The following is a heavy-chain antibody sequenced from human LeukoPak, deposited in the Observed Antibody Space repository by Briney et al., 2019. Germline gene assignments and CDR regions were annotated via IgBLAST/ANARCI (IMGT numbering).Heavy chain of an antibody. CDR3: ARASNGYETPDDY. CDR2: IYYSGST. CDR1: GGSISSYY. J-gene: IGHJ4*02. Sequence: SETLSLTCTVSGGSISSYYWSWIRQPPGKGLEWIRYIYYSGSTNYNPSLKSRVTISVDTSKNQFSLKLSSVTAADTAVYYCARASNGYETPDDYWGQGTLVTVSS. V-gene: IGHV4-59*01. D-gene: IGHD5-12*01.